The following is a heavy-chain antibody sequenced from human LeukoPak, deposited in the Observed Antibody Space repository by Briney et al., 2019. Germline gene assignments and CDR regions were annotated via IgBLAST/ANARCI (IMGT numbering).Heavy chain of an antibody. D-gene: IGHD2-2*01. CDR3: ARDGGWSSTSCYVS. CDR1: GFTFSSYR. V-gene: IGHV3-21*01. Sequence: GGSLSLSCAASGFTFSSYRMHWVRHAPGGGVVWVTSISSSSSHIYYADSVKGRFTISRDNAKNSLYLQMNSLRAEDTAVYYCARDGGWSSTSCYVSWGQGTLVTVSS. CDR2: ISSSSSHI. J-gene: IGHJ4*02.